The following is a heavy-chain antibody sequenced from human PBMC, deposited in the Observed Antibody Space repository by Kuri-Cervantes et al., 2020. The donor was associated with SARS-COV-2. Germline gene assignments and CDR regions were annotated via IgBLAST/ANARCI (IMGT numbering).Heavy chain of an antibody. Sequence: ESLKISCAVYGGSFNTYYWAWIRQPPGKGLKRIGEITHRGDTIYNMSLKSRVTISVDTSKKQFSLDLRSVTAADTAIYYCARGPGYNGYYYMDVWGNGTTVTVSS. CDR2: ITHRGDT. CDR3: ARGPGYNGYYYMDV. J-gene: IGHJ6*03. D-gene: IGHD5-24*01. CDR1: GGSFNTYY. V-gene: IGHV4-34*01.